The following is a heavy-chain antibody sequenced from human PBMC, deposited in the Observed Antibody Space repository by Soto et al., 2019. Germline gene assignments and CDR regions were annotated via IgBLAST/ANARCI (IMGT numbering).Heavy chain of an antibody. CDR1: GFIFSTYA. Sequence: QVQLVESGGGVVQPGGSLRLSCAASGFIFSTYAMYWVRQTPGKGLEWVAVISYDGNSNFYTDSVKGRFTISRDNSRNTIYLQMNNLRTEDTALYFCARDSVPLAGTSWAGNRRDPWGQGTLVTVSS. CDR2: ISYDGNSN. CDR3: ARDSVPLAGTSWAGNRRDP. J-gene: IGHJ5*02. V-gene: IGHV3-30-3*01. D-gene: IGHD6-13*01.